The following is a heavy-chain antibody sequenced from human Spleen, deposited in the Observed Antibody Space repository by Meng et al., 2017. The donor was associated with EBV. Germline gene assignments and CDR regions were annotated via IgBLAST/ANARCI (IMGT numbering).Heavy chain of an antibody. CDR3: AKDLSGRFDP. D-gene: IGHD1-14*01. J-gene: IGHJ5*02. Sequence: VESGGGVVQPGRSLRLSCASSGFTFSDYGFHWVRQAPGKGPEWVAIIPSDASHNKYYADSVKGRFTISRDNSKNTLYLQMNSLRTEDTAVYYCAKDLSGRFDPWGQGTLVTVSS. CDR2: IPSDASHNK. CDR1: GFTFSDYG. V-gene: IGHV3-30*18.